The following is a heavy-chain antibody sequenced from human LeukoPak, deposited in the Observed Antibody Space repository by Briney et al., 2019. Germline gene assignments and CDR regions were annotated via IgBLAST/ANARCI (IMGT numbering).Heavy chain of an antibody. CDR1: GFTFSSYG. Sequence: GGSLRLSCAASGFTFSSYGMHWVRQAPGKGLEWVAVIWYDGSNKYYADSVKGRFTISRDNSKNTLYLQMNSLRAEDTAVYYCARDLSEVQRNYYYYGMDVWSQGTTVSVSS. CDR3: ARDLSEVQRNYYYYGMDV. J-gene: IGHJ6*02. V-gene: IGHV3-33*01. CDR2: IWYDGSNK. D-gene: IGHD3-16*02.